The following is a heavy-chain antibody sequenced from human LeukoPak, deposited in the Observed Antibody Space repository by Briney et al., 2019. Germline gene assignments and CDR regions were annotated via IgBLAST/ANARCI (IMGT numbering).Heavy chain of an antibody. J-gene: IGHJ4*02. Sequence: GGSLRLSCAASGFTFSNYAMAWVRQPPGKGLEWVSALSGSGISTYYPDSVKGRFTISRDNSKNTVYLQMNSLRAEDTAVYYCARSSERKYYFDYWGQGTLVTVSS. D-gene: IGHD3-22*01. CDR1: GFTFSNYA. V-gene: IGHV3-23*01. CDR2: LSGSGIST. CDR3: ARSSERKYYFDY.